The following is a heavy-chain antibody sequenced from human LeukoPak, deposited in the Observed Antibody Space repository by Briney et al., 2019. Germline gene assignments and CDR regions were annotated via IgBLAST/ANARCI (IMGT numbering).Heavy chain of an antibody. V-gene: IGHV1-24*01. CDR1: GYTLSELS. D-gene: IGHD3-22*01. CDR3: ATYYFDSRSFAHAGGYFDN. CDR2: FDPEDGET. Sequence: GASVKVSCKVSGYTLSELSMHWVRQAPGKGLEWMGGFDPEDGETIYAQKFQGRVTMTEDTSTDTAYMELSSLRSEDTAVFYCATYYFDSRSFAHAGGYFDNWGQGTLVTVSS. J-gene: IGHJ4*02.